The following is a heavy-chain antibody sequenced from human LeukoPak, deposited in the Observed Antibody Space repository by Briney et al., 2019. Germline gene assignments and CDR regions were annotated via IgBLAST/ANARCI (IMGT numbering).Heavy chain of an antibody. Sequence: GGSLRLSCAASGFTFSSYGMHWVRQAPGKGLEWVAFIRYDGSNKYYADSVKGRFTISRDNSKNTLYLQMNSLRAEDTAVYYCANRDLEGDYGDYHPFDYWGQGTLVTVSS. J-gene: IGHJ4*02. V-gene: IGHV3-30*02. CDR3: ANRDLEGDYGDYHPFDY. CDR2: IRYDGSNK. CDR1: GFTFSSYG. D-gene: IGHD4-17*01.